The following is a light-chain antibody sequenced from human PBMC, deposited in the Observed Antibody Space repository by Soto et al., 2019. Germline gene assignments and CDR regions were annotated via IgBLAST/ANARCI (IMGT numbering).Light chain of an antibody. Sequence: EVVLTQSPGTLSLSPGERATLSCRASQSVTSTHLAWYQQKPGQAPRLIIYGPSSRATGIPVRFSGSGSGTDFTLTISRLEPEDFAVYYCQQYGSSLSITFGQGTRLEI. V-gene: IGKV3-20*01. CDR2: GPS. CDR1: QSVTSTH. J-gene: IGKJ5*01. CDR3: QQYGSSLSIT.